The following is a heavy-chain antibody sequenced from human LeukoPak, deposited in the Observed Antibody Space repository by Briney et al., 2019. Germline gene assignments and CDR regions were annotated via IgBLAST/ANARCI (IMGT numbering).Heavy chain of an antibody. J-gene: IGHJ4*02. CDR2: IYHSGST. V-gene: IGHV4-4*02. D-gene: IGHD3-9*01. Sequence: PSGTLSLTCAVSGGSISSSNWWSWVRPPPGKGLEWIGEIYHSGSTNYNPSLKSRVTISVDKSKNQFSLKLSSVTAADTAVYYCARVYGGILTGYYGFDYWGQGTLVTASS. CDR1: GGSISSSNW. CDR3: ARVYGGILTGYYGFDY.